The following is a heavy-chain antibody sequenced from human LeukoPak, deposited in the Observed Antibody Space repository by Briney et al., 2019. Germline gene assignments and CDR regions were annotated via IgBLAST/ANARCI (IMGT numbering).Heavy chain of an antibody. J-gene: IGHJ4*02. V-gene: IGHV1-46*01. Sequence: ASVKVSCKASGYTFTSYYMHWVRQAPGRGLEWMGIINPNVGSTTYAQRFQGRVTMTRDTSTSTVYMELSSLRSEDTAVYYCARGNPVDYWGQGTLVTASS. CDR2: INPNVGST. CDR1: GYTFTSYY. D-gene: IGHD1-14*01. CDR3: ARGNPVDY.